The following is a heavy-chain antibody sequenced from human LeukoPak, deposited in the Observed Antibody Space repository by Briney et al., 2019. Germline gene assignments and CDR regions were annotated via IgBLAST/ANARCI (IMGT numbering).Heavy chain of an antibody. CDR3: ARFTTVTTVGWFDP. CDR1: GGSISSYY. V-gene: IGHV4-4*09. Sequence: SETLSLTCIVSGGSISSYYWSWIRQPPGKGLEWIGYIYTSGSTNYNPSLKSRVTISVDTSKNQFSLKLSSVTAADTAVYYRARFTTVTTVGWFDPWGQGTLVTVSS. D-gene: IGHD4-11*01. J-gene: IGHJ5*02. CDR2: IYTSGST.